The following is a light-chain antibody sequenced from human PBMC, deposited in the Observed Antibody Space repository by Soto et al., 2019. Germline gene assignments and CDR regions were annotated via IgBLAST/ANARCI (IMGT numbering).Light chain of an antibody. J-gene: IGKJ5*01. CDR1: QSVSSNF. V-gene: IGKV3-20*01. Sequence: EIVLTQSPGTLSLSPGERATLSCRASQSVSSNFLAWYQQKPGQAPRLLIYGASRRATGIPDRFSGSGSGTDFTLTISRLASEDSALYYCQHYGSSPSTFGQGTRLEIK. CDR2: GAS. CDR3: QHYGSSPST.